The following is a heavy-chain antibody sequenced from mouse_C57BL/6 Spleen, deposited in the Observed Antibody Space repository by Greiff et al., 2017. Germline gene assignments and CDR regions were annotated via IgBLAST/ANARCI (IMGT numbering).Heavy chain of an antibody. Sequence: EVKLMESGGGLVQPGGSMKLSCAASGFTFSDAWMDWVRQSPEKGLEWVAEIRNKANNHATYYAESVKGRFTISRDDSKSSVYLQMNSLRAEDTGIYYCTRPSYYSNYVYWYFDVWGTGTTVTVSS. CDR1: GFTFSDAW. V-gene: IGHV6-6*01. D-gene: IGHD2-5*01. CDR3: TRPSYYSNYVYWYFDV. J-gene: IGHJ1*03. CDR2: IRNKANNHAT.